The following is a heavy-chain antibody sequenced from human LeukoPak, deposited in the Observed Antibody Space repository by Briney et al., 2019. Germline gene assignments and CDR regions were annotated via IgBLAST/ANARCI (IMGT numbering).Heavy chain of an antibody. CDR2: IIPILGMA. CDR3: APEQISIAARPPFDY. CDR1: GGTFSSYA. V-gene: IGHV1-69*04. J-gene: IGHJ4*02. D-gene: IGHD6-6*01. Sequence: ASVKVSCKASGGTFSSYAISWVRQAPGQGLEWMGRIIPILGMANYAQKFQGRVTITADKSTSTAYMELSSLRSEDTAVYYCAPEQISIAARPPFDYWGQGTLVTVSS.